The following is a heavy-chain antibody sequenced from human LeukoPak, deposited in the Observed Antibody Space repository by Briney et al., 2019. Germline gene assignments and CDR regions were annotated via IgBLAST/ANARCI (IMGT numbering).Heavy chain of an antibody. J-gene: IGHJ5*02. CDR3: AKDPFGEQWLRDWFDP. D-gene: IGHD6-19*01. Sequence: GGSLRLSCAASGFTFSSYGMHWVRQAPGKGLEWVAVISYDGSNKYYADSVKGRFTISRDNSKNTLYLQMNSLRAEDTAVYYCAKDPFGEQWLRDWFDPWGQGTLVTVSS. CDR2: ISYDGSNK. V-gene: IGHV3-30*18. CDR1: GFTFSSYG.